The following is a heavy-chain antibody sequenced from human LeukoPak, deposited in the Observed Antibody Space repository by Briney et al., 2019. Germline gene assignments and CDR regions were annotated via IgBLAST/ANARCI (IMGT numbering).Heavy chain of an antibody. CDR3: ASAHYYGSGSSSYYFDY. CDR1: GGTFSSYA. J-gene: IGHJ4*02. Sequence: SVKVSCKASGGTFSSYAISWVRQAPGQGLEWMGGIIPIFGTANYAQKFQGRVTITADESTSTAYMELSSLRSEDTAVYYCASAHYYGSGSSSYYFDYWGQGTLVTVSS. D-gene: IGHD3-10*01. CDR2: IIPIFGTA. V-gene: IGHV1-69*13.